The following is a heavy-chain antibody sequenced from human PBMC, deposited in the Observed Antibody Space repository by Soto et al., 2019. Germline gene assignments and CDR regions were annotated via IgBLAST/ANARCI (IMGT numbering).Heavy chain of an antibody. CDR2: MNPNSGNT. CDR3: ARGRRIAAAGFPNWFDP. D-gene: IGHD6-13*01. CDR1: GYTFTSYD. J-gene: IGHJ5*02. V-gene: IGHV1-8*01. Sequence: GASVKVSFKASGYTFTSYDINWVRQATGQGLEWMGWMNPNSGNTGYAQKFQGRVTMTRNTSISTAYMELSSLRSEDTAVYYCARGRRIAAAGFPNWFDPWGQGTLVTVSS.